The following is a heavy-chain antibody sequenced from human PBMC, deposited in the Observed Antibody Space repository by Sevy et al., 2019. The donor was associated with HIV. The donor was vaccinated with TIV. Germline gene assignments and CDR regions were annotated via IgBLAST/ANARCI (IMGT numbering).Heavy chain of an antibody. CDR2: IGHDGNKY. D-gene: IGHD2-15*01. Sequence: GGSLRLSCAASGFTLSSVGIHWVRLTPGTGLEWLAFIGHDGNKYFYGASVKGRITTSRDNSKNTVSLQMNSLRVEDTAIYYCATDYCIGNDCFLGWFDPRGQGTVVTLSS. V-gene: IGHV3-30*02. J-gene: IGHJ5*02. CDR3: ATDYCIGNDCFLGWFDP. CDR1: GFTLSSVG.